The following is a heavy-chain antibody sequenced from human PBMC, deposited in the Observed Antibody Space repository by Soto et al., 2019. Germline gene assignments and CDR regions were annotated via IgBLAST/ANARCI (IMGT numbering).Heavy chain of an antibody. CDR2: ISGYNGDT. CDR1: SYTFTRYG. CDR3: ARTPIINTMIVVVIKGDWFDP. V-gene: IGHV1-18*01. Sequence: ASVKFSCTASSYTFTRYGISRVRQAPGQGLEWMGWISGYNGDTNYAQKFQDRVTMTTDTSTSTAYMELRSLRSDDSAVYCCARTPIINTMIVVVIKGDWFDPWGQGTLVTVS. D-gene: IGHD3-22*01. J-gene: IGHJ5*02.